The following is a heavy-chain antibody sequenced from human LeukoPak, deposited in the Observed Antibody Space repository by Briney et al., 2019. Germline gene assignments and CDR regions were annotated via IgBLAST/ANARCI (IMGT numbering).Heavy chain of an antibody. CDR2: IYPGDSDT. CDR1: GYSFTSYW. D-gene: IGHD2-2*01. Sequence: GESLKISCKGSGYSFTSYWIGWVRQLPGKGLEWMGIIYPGDSDTRYSPSFQGQVTISADKSISTAYLQWSSLKASDTAMYYCARLLGYCSSTSCYGLDYWGQGTLVTVSS. V-gene: IGHV5-51*01. CDR3: ARLLGYCSSTSCYGLDY. J-gene: IGHJ4*02.